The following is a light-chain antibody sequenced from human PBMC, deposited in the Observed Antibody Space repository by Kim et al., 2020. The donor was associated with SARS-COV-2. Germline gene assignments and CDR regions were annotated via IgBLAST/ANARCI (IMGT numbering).Light chain of an antibody. CDR1: QGISNY. CDR3: QKYNSAPRT. V-gene: IGKV1-27*01. J-gene: IGKJ1*01. Sequence: ASVVDRATLTCRASQGISNYVAWYQQKPGRVPKLLIYAESTVQSGVPARFSGSGSGTDFTLTLSSLRPEDVATYYCQKYNSAPRTFGQGTKVDSK. CDR2: AES.